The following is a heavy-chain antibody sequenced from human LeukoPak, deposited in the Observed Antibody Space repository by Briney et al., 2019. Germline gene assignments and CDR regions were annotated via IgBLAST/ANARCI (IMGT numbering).Heavy chain of an antibody. Sequence: SVKVSCKASGGTFSSYAISWMRQAPGPGLELMGGIITLFGTANYAQKFQGRVTITADESTSTAYMELSSLRSEDTAVYYCARASPASYSGSYYLSDAFDIWGQGTMVTVSS. J-gene: IGHJ3*02. CDR3: ARASPASYSGSYYLSDAFDI. CDR1: GGTFSSYA. V-gene: IGHV1-69*01. CDR2: IITLFGTA. D-gene: IGHD1-26*01.